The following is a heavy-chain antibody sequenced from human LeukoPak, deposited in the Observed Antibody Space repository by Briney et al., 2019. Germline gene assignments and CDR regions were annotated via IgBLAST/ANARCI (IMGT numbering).Heavy chain of an antibody. CDR3: AKDYSNPYGAFDY. Sequence: GGSLRLSCAASGFTFSSYGMHWVRQAPGKGLEWVAVISYDGSNKYYADSVKGRFTISRDNSKNTLYLQMNSLKAEDTAVYYCAKDYSNPYGAFDYWGQGTLVTVSS. J-gene: IGHJ4*02. V-gene: IGHV3-30*18. D-gene: IGHD4-11*01. CDR1: GFTFSSYG. CDR2: ISYDGSNK.